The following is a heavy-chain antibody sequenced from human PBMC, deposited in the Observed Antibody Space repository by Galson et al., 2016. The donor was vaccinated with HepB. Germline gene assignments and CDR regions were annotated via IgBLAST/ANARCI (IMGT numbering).Heavy chain of an antibody. D-gene: IGHD6-19*01. CDR3: TRLSSAWSDDH. Sequence: SLRLSCAASGFTLGSYGMTWVRQAPGKALEWVSYVSIGSSTIYYADSVRGRFTISRDDVKNSLHLQMKSLRDEDTAVYYCTRLSSAWSDDHWGQGTLVTVS. CDR2: VSIGSSTI. V-gene: IGHV3-48*02. CDR1: GFTLGSYG. J-gene: IGHJ5*02.